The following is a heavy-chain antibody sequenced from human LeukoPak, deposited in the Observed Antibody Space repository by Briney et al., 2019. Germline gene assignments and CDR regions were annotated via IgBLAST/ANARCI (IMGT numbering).Heavy chain of an antibody. D-gene: IGHD2-2*02. CDR1: GGSFSGYY. CDR3: ARGRGANYCSSTSCYRNWFDP. CDR2: INHSGST. V-gene: IGHV4-34*01. Sequence: SETLSLTCAVYGGSFSGYYWSWIRQPPGKGLEWIGEINHSGSTNYNPSLKSRVTISVDTSKNQFSLKLSSVTAADTAVYYCARGRGANYCSSTSCYRNWFDPWGQGTLVTVSS. J-gene: IGHJ5*02.